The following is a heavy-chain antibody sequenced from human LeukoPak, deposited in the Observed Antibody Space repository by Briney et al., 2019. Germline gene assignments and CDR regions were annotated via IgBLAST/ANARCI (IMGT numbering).Heavy chain of an antibody. CDR3: AREGRVSGYDFDC. CDR1: GFTFSSYW. CDR2: VNSDGSSI. J-gene: IGHJ4*02. Sequence: RGSLRLSCAASGFTFSSYWMHWVRQAPGKGLVWVSRVNSDGSSITYADSVKGRFTISRDNAKNTLYLQMNSLRVEDTAVYYCAREGRVSGYDFDCWGQGTLVTVSS. V-gene: IGHV3-74*03. D-gene: IGHD5-12*01.